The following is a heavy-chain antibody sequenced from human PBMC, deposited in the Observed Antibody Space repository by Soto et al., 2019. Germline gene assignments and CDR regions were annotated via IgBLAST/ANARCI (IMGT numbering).Heavy chain of an antibody. CDR2: IYWNDDK. Sequence: SVPTLVNPTETLTLTCTFSGFSLITSGGGVGWIRQPPGGALEWLALIYWNDDKRYSPSLKTRLTISKDTSKNQVVLTLTGMYPVDTGTYYCAHSPFYESSGYPDYWGQGTLVTVSS. CDR3: AHSPFYESSGYPDY. J-gene: IGHJ4*02. D-gene: IGHD3-22*01. CDR1: GFSLITSGGG. V-gene: IGHV2-5*01.